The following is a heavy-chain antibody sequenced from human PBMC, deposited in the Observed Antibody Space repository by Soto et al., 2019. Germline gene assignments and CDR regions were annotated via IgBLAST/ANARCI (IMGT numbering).Heavy chain of an antibody. Sequence: KTSETLSLTCTVSGGSVSSYYWSWIRQPPGKGLEWIGYIYYSGSTNYNPSLKSRVTISVDTSKNQFSLKLSSVTAADTAVYYCARGGGSQYYDILTGQNWFDPWGQGTLVTVSS. CDR2: IYYSGST. V-gene: IGHV4-59*02. J-gene: IGHJ5*02. CDR1: GGSVSSYY. D-gene: IGHD3-9*01. CDR3: ARGGGSQYYDILTGQNWFDP.